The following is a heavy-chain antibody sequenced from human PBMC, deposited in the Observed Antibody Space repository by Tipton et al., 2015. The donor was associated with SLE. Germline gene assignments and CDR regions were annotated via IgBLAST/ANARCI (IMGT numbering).Heavy chain of an antibody. V-gene: IGHV3-7*01. Sequence: SLRLSCGASGLSVSSNYMNRVRQAPGKGLEWVASIKEDGSEKYYVDSVKGRFTISRDNAKNSLYLQMNSLRAEDTAVYYCARLRLKPSRYMDVRGKGTTVTVSS. J-gene: IGHJ6*03. CDR2: IKEDGSEK. CDR1: GLSVSSNY. CDR3: ARLRLKPSRYMDV.